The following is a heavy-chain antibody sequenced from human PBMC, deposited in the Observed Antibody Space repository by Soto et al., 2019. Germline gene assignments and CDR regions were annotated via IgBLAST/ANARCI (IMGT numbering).Heavy chain of an antibody. Sequence: QVQLVQSGAEVKKPGSSVKVSCKASGGTFSSYAISWVRQAPGQGLEWMGGIIPIFGTANYAQKFQGRVTSTADDSTSTACRGLSSLRSEDTAGYYCARVQYSSGWYTAHILDYWGQGTLVTDSS. CDR2: IIPIFGTA. CDR3: ARVQYSSGWYTAHILDY. J-gene: IGHJ4*02. CDR1: GGTFSSYA. V-gene: IGHV1-69*12. D-gene: IGHD6-19*01.